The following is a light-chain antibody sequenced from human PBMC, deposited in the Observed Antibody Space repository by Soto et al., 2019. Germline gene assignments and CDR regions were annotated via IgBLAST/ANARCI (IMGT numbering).Light chain of an antibody. CDR1: QSVSSH. CDR2: GAS. J-gene: IGKJ4*01. Sequence: IVLTQSAATLSLYPGERATLSCRASQSVSSHLAWFQQKPGQAPRLLMFGASTRATGMPARFSGSGSGTEFTLIISSLQSEDFAVYYCQQYSNWPLTFGGGTKVDIK. CDR3: QQYSNWPLT. V-gene: IGKV3D-15*01.